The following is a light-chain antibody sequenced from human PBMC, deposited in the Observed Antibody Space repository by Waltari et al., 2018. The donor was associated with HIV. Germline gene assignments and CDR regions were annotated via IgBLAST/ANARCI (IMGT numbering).Light chain of an antibody. J-gene: IGKJ4*01. CDR1: HTILSTFNNKNS. CDR3: QQYYGSPLT. Sequence: DIVMTQSPDSLAVSLGERATINCKSSHTILSTFNNKNSLAWYQQKPGQPPKLLIYWASARDSGVPDRFSGSGSGTDFTLTITNVQAEDVAIYYCQQYYGSPLTFGGGTKVEIK. CDR2: WAS. V-gene: IGKV4-1*01.